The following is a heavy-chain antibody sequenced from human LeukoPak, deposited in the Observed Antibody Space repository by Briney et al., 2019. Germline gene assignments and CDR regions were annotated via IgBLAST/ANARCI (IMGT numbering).Heavy chain of an antibody. CDR1: GGSISSGGYY. V-gene: IGHV4-31*03. Sequence: SETLSLTCTVSGGSISSGGYYWSWIRQHPGKGLGWIGYIYYSGSTYYNPSLKSRVTISVDTSKNQFSLKLSSVTAADTAVYYCARDPRLAAVAGIDYWGQGTLVTVSS. D-gene: IGHD6-19*01. CDR2: IYYSGST. CDR3: ARDPRLAAVAGIDY. J-gene: IGHJ4*02.